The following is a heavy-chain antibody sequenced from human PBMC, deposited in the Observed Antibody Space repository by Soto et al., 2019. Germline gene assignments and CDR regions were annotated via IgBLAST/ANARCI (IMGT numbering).Heavy chain of an antibody. CDR1: GFTFSSYS. Sequence: GSLRLSCAASGFTFSSYSMNWVRQAPGKGLEWVSSISSSSSYIYYADSVKGRFTISRDNAKNSLYLQMNSLRAEDTAVYHCARLGAAGSFSHWGQGTLVTVSS. J-gene: IGHJ4*02. CDR3: ARLGAAGSFSH. D-gene: IGHD6-13*01. V-gene: IGHV3-21*01. CDR2: ISSSSSYI.